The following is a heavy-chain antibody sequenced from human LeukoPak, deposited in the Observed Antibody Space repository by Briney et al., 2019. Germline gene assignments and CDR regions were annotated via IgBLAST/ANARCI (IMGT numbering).Heavy chain of an antibody. J-gene: IGHJ6*03. V-gene: IGHV4-34*01. CDR1: GGSFSGYY. D-gene: IGHD6-13*01. Sequence: PSETLSLTYAVYGGSFSGYYWSWIRQPPGKGLEWIGEINHSGSTNYNPSLKSRVAISVDTSKNQFSLKLSSVTAADTAVYYCARGLEQQLANYYYYYMDVWGKGTTVTVSS. CDR2: INHSGST. CDR3: ARGLEQQLANYYYYYMDV.